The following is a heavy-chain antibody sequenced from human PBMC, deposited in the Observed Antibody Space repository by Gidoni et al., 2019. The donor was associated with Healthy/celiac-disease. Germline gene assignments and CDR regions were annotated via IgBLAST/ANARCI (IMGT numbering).Heavy chain of an antibody. V-gene: IGHV3-30*03. Sequence: QVQLVGSGGGVVQPGRSRRRSCAASGFTLGSYGMHWFRQAPGKGLEWVAVISYDGSNKYYADSVKGRFTISRDNSKNTLYLQMNSLRAEDTAVYYCSYYYDSSGYRGDAFDIWGQGTMVTVSS. CDR2: ISYDGSNK. CDR3: SYYYDSSGYRGDAFDI. J-gene: IGHJ3*02. CDR1: GFTLGSYG. D-gene: IGHD3-22*01.